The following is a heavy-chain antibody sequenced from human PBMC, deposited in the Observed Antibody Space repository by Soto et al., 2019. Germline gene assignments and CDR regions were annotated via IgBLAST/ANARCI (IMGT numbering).Heavy chain of an antibody. CDR2: INPNSGGT. CDR1: GYTFTGYY. CDR3: ARDNNGVPAAPRDYYYGMDV. Sequence: ASVKVSCKASGYTFTGYYMHWVRQAPGQGLEWMGWINPNSGGTNYAQKFQGWVTMTRDTSISTAYMELSRLRSDDTAVYYCARDNNGVPAAPRDYYYGMDVWGQGTTVTVSS. D-gene: IGHD2-2*01. J-gene: IGHJ6*02. V-gene: IGHV1-2*04.